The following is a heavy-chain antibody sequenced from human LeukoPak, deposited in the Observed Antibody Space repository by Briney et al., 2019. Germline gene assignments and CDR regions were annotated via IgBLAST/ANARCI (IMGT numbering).Heavy chain of an antibody. D-gene: IGHD2-2*01. CDR1: GFTFSSYG. CDR3: AGNPGRTPFDI. V-gene: IGHV3-23*01. Sequence: GGSLRLSCAASGFTFSSYGMSWVRQAPGKGLEWVSAISGSGGSTYYADSVKGRFTISRDNSKNTLYLQMNSLRAEDTAVYYCAGNPGRTPFDIWGQGTMVTVSS. CDR2: ISGSGGST. J-gene: IGHJ3*02.